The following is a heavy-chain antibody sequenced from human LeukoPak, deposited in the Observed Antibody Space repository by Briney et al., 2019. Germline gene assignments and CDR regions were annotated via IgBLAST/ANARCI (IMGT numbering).Heavy chain of an antibody. D-gene: IGHD3-3*01. CDR1: GFTFSSYS. V-gene: IGHV3-21*01. CDR3: ASPSLVHYDFWSGYYL. Sequence: GGSLRLSCAASGFTFSSYSMNWVRQAPGKGLEWVSSISSRSSYIYYADSVKGRFTISRDNAKNSLYLQMNSLRAEDTAVYYCASPSLVHYDFWSGYYLWGQGTLVTVSS. CDR2: ISSRSSYI. J-gene: IGHJ4*02.